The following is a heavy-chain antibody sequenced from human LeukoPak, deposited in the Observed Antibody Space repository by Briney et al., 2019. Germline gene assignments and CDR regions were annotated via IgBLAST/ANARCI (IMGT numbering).Heavy chain of an antibody. J-gene: IGHJ4*02. CDR3: ARGLYYYDSSGYSRTYYFDY. Sequence: PSETLSLTCAVYGGSFSGYYWSWIRQPPGKGLEWIGEINHSGSTNYSPSLKSRVTISVDTSKNQFSLKLSSVTAADTAVYYCARGLYYYDSSGYSRTYYFDYWGQGTLVTVSS. D-gene: IGHD3-22*01. CDR2: INHSGST. V-gene: IGHV4-34*01. CDR1: GGSFSGYY.